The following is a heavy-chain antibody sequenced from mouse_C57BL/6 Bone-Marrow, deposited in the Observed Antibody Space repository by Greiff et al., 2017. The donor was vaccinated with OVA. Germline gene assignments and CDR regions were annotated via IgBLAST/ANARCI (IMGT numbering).Heavy chain of an antibody. CDR3: SEDSAVYYGAWYYGSSDGWYFEV. CDR2: GQGLEWIG. D-gene: IGHD1-1*01. CDR1: YTFSRRVH. J-gene: IGHJ1*03. V-gene: IGHV1-87*01. Sequence: VKLVESGPELARPWASVKISCPAFYTFSRRVHFAIRDTNYWMQWVKQRPGQGLEWIGAIYPGNGDTSYNQKFTGKATLTADKSSSTAYMQLSSLTSEDSAVYYGAWYYGSSDGWYFEVWGTGTTVTVAS.